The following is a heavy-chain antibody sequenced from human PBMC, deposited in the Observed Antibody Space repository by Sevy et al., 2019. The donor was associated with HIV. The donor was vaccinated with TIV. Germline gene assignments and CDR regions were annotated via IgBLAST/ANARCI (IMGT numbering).Heavy chain of an antibody. CDR1: GFTFSSYW. CDR3: AREGITSRMDV. J-gene: IGHJ6*02. CDR2: IKQDGSEK. D-gene: IGHD3-10*01. Sequence: GGSLRLSCAASGFTFSSYWMSWVRQAPGKGLEWVANIKQDGSEKYYVDSVKCRFTISRDNAKNSLYLQMNSLRAEDTAVYYCAREGITSRMDVWGQGTTVTVSS. V-gene: IGHV3-7*01.